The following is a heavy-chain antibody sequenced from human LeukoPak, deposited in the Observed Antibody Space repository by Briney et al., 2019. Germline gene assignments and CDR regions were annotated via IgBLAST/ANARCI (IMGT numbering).Heavy chain of an antibody. V-gene: IGHV3-30*02. CDR3: AKNRGAGSHYYYHMNV. CDR2: IRYDASNK. Sequence: GGSLRLSCAASGFTFSSYGMHWVRQAPGKGLEWVAFIRYDASNKYYADSVKGRFTISRDNSKNTLYLQLNSLRVEDTAVYYCAKNRGAGSHYYYHMNVWGKGTTVTVSS. J-gene: IGHJ6*03. CDR1: GFTFSSYG. D-gene: IGHD1-26*01.